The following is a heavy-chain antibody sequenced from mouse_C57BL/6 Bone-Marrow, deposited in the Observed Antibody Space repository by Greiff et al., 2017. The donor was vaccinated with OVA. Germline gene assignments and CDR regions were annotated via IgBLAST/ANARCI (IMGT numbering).Heavy chain of an antibody. J-gene: IGHJ3*02. V-gene: IGHV14-3*01. CDR3: ARWLLQ. D-gene: IGHD2-3*01. CDR1: GFNIQNTY. CDR2: IDPANGNT. Sequence: VQLQQSVAELVRPGASVKLSCTASGFNIQNTYMHWVKPRPEPGLEWIGRIDPANGNTTYAPKFPGKATTTADTSSNTAYLQLSSLTSEDTAIYYCARWLLQWGQGTLVTVSA.